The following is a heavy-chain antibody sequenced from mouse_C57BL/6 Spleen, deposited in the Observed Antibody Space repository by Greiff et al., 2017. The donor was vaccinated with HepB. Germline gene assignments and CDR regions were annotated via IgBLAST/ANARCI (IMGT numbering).Heavy chain of an antibody. CDR1: GYTFTDYY. Sequence: EVQLQQSGPELVKPGASVKISCKASGYTFTDYYMNWVKQSHGKSLEWIGDINPNNGGTSYNQKFKGKATLTVDKSSSTAYMELRSLTSEDSAVYYCARGSNYAMDYWGQRTSVTVSS. CDR2: INPNNGGT. CDR3: ARGSNYAMDY. J-gene: IGHJ4*01. V-gene: IGHV1-26*01. D-gene: IGHD1-1*01.